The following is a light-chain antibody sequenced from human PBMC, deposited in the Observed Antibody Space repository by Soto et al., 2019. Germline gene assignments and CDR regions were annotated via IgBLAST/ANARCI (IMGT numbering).Light chain of an antibody. V-gene: IGKV1-39*01. CDR2: AAS. CDR3: QQSYSTTPIT. CDR1: QSISSY. J-gene: IGKJ5*01. Sequence: DIQMTQSPSSLSASVGDRVTITCRASQSISSYLNWYQQKPGKAPKLLIYAASSLQSGVPSRFSGSGSGTDFTHTISSLQPEDFATYYCQQSYSTTPITFGQGTRLEIK.